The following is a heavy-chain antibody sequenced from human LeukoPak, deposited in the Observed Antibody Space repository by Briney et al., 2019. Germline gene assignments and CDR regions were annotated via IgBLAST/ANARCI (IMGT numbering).Heavy chain of an antibody. J-gene: IGHJ4*02. Sequence: SVNVSCKASGGTFSSYAISWVRQAPGQGLEWMGGIIPIFGTANYAQKFQGRVTITADESTSTAYMELSSLRSEDTAVYYCARLCWGNQLAGFDSWGQGTLVTVSS. CDR3: ARLCWGNQLAGFDS. CDR1: GGTFSSYA. D-gene: IGHD3-10*02. V-gene: IGHV1-69*13. CDR2: IIPIFGTA.